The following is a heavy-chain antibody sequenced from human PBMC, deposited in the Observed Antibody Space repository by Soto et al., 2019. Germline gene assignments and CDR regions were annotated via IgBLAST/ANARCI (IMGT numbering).Heavy chain of an antibody. CDR3: AREAGRLQILLGNFDY. J-gene: IGHJ4*02. Sequence: QVQLVESGGGVVQPGRSLRLSCAASGFTFSSSTIHWVRQAPGKGLEWVGFMSFDGSNTYYADSVKGRFTISRDNSKNTLSRQINSLRPEDTAVYYCAREAGRLQILLGNFDYWGQGTLVTVSS. CDR1: GFTFSSST. CDR2: MSFDGSNT. V-gene: IGHV3-30-3*01. D-gene: IGHD2-21*02.